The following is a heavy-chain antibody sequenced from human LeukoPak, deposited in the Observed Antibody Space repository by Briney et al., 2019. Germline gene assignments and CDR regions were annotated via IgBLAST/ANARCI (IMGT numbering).Heavy chain of an antibody. V-gene: IGHV1-2*02. CDR3: ARIPRGDMVAHFDY. D-gene: IGHD2-21*02. Sequence: GASVKVSCKTSGYSFTGYYMHWVRQAPGQGLEWMGIINPSGGSTSYAQKFQGRVTMTRDTSISTAYMELSRLRSDDTAVYYCARIPRGDMVAHFDYWGQGTLVTVSS. J-gene: IGHJ4*02. CDR2: INPSGGST. CDR1: GYSFTGYY.